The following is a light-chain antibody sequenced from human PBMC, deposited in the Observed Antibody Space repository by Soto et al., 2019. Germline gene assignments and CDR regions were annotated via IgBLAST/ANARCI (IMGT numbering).Light chain of an antibody. Sequence: QSALTQPRSVSGSPGQSVTISCTGTTSDVGGYNYVSWYQQHPGKAPKLIIFHVSQRPSGVPDRFSGSKSGNTASLTISGLQAEDEADYSCCSYGGSDDFDVLFGGGTKLTVL. J-gene: IGLJ2*01. CDR2: HVS. CDR3: CSYGGSDDFDVL. V-gene: IGLV2-11*01. CDR1: TSDVGGYNY.